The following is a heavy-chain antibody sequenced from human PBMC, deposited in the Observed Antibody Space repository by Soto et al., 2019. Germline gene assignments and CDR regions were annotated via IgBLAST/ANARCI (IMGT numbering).Heavy chain of an antibody. CDR3: ARVASKMAWFDP. CDR1: GGSVTSGTFY. V-gene: IGHV4-61*01. D-gene: IGHD5-12*01. Sequence: PSETLSLTCTVSGGSVTSGTFYWSWIRQPPGKGLEWIGEIYYNGNTNYNPSLKSRVTISADTSKNQFSLRLSSVTAADAAVYYCARVASKMAWFDPWGPGTLVTVSS. J-gene: IGHJ5*02. CDR2: IYYNGNT.